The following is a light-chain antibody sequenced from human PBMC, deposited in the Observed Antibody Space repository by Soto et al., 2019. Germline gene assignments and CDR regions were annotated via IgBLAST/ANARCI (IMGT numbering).Light chain of an antibody. CDR2: GAS. CDR3: QHYNTWPWT. Sequence: EVVMAESPATLSVSPGERASLSCRASHSVSSSLAWYQQKPGQAPRLLISGASTRAAGIPARFSGSGSGTEFTLTISSLQSEDFAVYYCQHYNTWPWTFGQGTKVDI. J-gene: IGKJ1*01. V-gene: IGKV3-15*01. CDR1: HSVSSS.